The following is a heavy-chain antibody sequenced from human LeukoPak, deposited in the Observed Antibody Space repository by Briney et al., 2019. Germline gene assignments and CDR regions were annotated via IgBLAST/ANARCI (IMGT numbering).Heavy chain of an antibody. CDR1: GFTFSSYA. V-gene: IGHV3-64D*06. D-gene: IGHD1-26*01. Sequence: GGSLRLSCSASGFTFSSYAMHWVRQAPGKGLEYVSAISSNGGSTYYADSVKGRFTISRDNSRNTLYLQMSSLRAEDTAVYYCARRVVGAMPFDHWGQGTLVTVSS. J-gene: IGHJ4*02. CDR3: ARRVVGAMPFDH. CDR2: ISSNGGST.